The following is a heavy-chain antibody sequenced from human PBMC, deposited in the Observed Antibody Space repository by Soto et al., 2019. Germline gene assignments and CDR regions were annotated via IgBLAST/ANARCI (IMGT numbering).Heavy chain of an antibody. J-gene: IGHJ5*02. CDR3: ARMKCSGGSCFGNWFDP. Sequence: QVQLVQSGAEVKKPGSSGKVSCKASVGTFSSYAISWVRQAPGQGLEWLGGSIPIVGTANYAQKFQGRVQITEDESTSTAYMELGSLRSEDTAVYYCARMKCSGGSCFGNWFDPWGQGTLVTVSS. V-gene: IGHV1-69*01. CDR1: VGTFSSYA. D-gene: IGHD2-15*01. CDR2: SIPIVGTA.